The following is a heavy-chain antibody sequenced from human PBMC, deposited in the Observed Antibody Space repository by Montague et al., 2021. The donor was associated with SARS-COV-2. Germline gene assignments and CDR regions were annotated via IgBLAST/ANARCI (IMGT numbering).Heavy chain of an antibody. V-gene: IGHV4-59*01. D-gene: IGHD3-22*01. CDR3: ARGGATYYYDTNGYVNAFDT. CDR1: GGSISRSY. Sequence: SETLSLTCTVSGGSISRSYWSWIRQPPGKGLEWIGYIYYTGSTDXNPSLKSRVTISVDTSKNQLSLKLISVTAADTAVYFCARGGATYYYDTNGYVNAFDTWGQGTMVTVSS. J-gene: IGHJ3*02. CDR2: IYYTGST.